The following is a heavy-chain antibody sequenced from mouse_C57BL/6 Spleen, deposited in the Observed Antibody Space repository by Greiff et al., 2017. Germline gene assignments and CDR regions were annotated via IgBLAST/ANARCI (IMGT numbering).Heavy chain of an antibody. J-gene: IGHJ2*01. D-gene: IGHD2-3*01. CDR3: ARGSIYDGYYNFDY. V-gene: IGHV5-17*01. CDR1: GFTFSDYG. CDR2: ISSGSSTI. Sequence: EVQGVESGGGLVKPGGSLKLSCAASGFTFSDYGMHWVRQAPEKGLEWVAYISSGSSTIYYADTVKGRFTISRDNAKNTLFLQMTSLRSEDTAMYYCARGSIYDGYYNFDYWGQGTTLTVAS.